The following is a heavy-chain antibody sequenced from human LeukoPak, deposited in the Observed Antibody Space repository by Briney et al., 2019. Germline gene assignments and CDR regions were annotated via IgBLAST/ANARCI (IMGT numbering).Heavy chain of an antibody. Sequence: NPSETLSLTCSVSGGSISTYYWSWIRQPPGKGLEWIGYVYYSGSTEYNPSLQSRATISVDTSKIQFSLKLSSVTAADTAVYYCARGRDFWRGYSFDYWGQGTLVTVSS. J-gene: IGHJ4*02. V-gene: IGHV4-59*01. CDR2: VYYSGST. CDR1: GGSISTYY. CDR3: ARGRDFWRGYSFDY. D-gene: IGHD3-3*01.